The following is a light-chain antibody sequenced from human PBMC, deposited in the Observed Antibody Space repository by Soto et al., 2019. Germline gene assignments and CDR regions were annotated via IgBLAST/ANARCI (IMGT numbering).Light chain of an antibody. CDR3: QHYGTTPWT. CDR1: QSVCSRC. Sequence: ETVLTQSPGTLSLSPGERVTLSCRASQSVCSRCLAWYQQKPGQSPRLLIYGASSRATGIPDRFSGSGSGKDLTLTISRPEPEDFAVYYCQHYGTTPWTFGQGTKVGIK. V-gene: IGKV3-20*01. CDR2: GAS. J-gene: IGKJ1*01.